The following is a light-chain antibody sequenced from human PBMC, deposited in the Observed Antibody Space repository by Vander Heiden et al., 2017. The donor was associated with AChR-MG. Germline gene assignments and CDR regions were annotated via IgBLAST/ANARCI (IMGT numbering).Light chain of an antibody. Sequence: QSVLTQPPPVSGAPGQRVTTSGNGSSSNIGAGHDVHWYQHLPGTAPRIIVYGDSYRPSGVPDQFTGSKSGTSASLAITGRQAEDEADYYCQSYDSSLSGSRVFGTGTKVTVL. CDR2: GDS. J-gene: IGLJ1*01. V-gene: IGLV1-40*01. CDR1: SSNIGAGHD. CDR3: QSYDSSLSGSRV.